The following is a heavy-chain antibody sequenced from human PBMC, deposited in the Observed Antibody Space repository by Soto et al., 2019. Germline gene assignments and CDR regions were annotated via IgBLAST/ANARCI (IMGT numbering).Heavy chain of an antibody. D-gene: IGHD3-3*01. Sequence: QVQLVESGGGVVQPGRSLRLSCAASGFTFSSYGMHWVRQAPGKGLEWVAVIWYDGSNKYYADSVKGRFTISRDNSKNPLYLQMNSLRAEDTAVYYCARGGLRFLEWSSPRGMDVWGQGTTVTVSS. CDR2: IWYDGSNK. V-gene: IGHV3-33*01. CDR3: ARGGLRFLEWSSPRGMDV. J-gene: IGHJ6*02. CDR1: GFTFSSYG.